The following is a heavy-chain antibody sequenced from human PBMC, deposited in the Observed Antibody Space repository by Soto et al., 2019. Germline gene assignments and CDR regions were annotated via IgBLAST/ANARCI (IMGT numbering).Heavy chain of an antibody. CDR2: IIPIFGTA. Sequence: SVKVSCKASGGTFSSYAISWVRQAPGQGXEWMGGIIPIFGTANYAQKFQGRVTITADESTSTAYMELSSLRSEDTAVYYCARGDIWSGYPRSGDYYYGMDVWGQGTTVTVSS. CDR1: GGTFSSYA. D-gene: IGHD3-3*01. CDR3: ARGDIWSGYPRSGDYYYGMDV. V-gene: IGHV1-69*13. J-gene: IGHJ6*02.